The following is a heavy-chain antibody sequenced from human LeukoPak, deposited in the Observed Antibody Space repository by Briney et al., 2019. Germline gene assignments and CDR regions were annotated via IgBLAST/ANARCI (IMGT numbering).Heavy chain of an antibody. J-gene: IGHJ4*02. CDR1: GGSISSSSYY. Sequence: TSETLSLTCTVSGGSISSSSYYWGWIRQPPGKGLEWIGSIYYSGSTYYNPSLKSRVTISVDTSKNQFSLKLSSVTAADTAVYYCARWNYYGSSGYYLSHFDYWGQGTLVTVSS. D-gene: IGHD3-22*01. CDR2: IYYSGST. CDR3: ARWNYYGSSGYYLSHFDY. V-gene: IGHV4-39*01.